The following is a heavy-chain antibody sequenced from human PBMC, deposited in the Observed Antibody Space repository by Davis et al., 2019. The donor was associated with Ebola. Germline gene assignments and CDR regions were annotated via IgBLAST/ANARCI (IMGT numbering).Heavy chain of an antibody. CDR1: GFTFSYYA. CDR2: IGGSGTDT. CDR3: AKDQYSSSWYGWFDP. Sequence: GESLKISCAGSGFTFSYYAMSWVRQAPGKGLEWVSSIGGSGTDTYYADSVKGRFTISRDNSKNTLYLQMNSLRAEDTAVYYCAKDQYSSSWYGWFDPWGQGTLVTVSS. D-gene: IGHD6-13*01. J-gene: IGHJ5*02. V-gene: IGHV3-23*01.